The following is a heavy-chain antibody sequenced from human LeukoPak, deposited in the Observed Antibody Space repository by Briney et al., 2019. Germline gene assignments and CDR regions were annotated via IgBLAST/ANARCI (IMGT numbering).Heavy chain of an antibody. CDR3: ARVADDFPFDP. Sequence: SETLSLTCTVSGGSISSSSYYWGWIRQPPGKGLEWIGSIYYSGSTYYNPSLKSRVTISVDASKNQFSLKLSSVTAADTAVYYCARVADDFPFDPWGQGTLVTVSS. CDR2: IYYSGST. V-gene: IGHV4-39*07. D-gene: IGHD3-3*01. CDR1: GGSISSSSYY. J-gene: IGHJ5*02.